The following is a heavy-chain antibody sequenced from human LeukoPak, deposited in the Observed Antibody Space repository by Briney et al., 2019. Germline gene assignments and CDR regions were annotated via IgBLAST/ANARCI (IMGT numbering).Heavy chain of an antibody. V-gene: IGHV3-11*03. CDR2: ISDSSGFT. CDR1: GFTFSDYY. CDR3: ARALWFGGYYFDY. Sequence: AGGSLRLSCAASGFTFSDYYMGWIRQAPGKGLEWVSYISDSSGFTNYADSVKGRFTISRDNSKNTLYLQMNSLRAEDTAVYYCARALWFGGYYFDYWGQGTLVTVSS. D-gene: IGHD3-10*01. J-gene: IGHJ4*02.